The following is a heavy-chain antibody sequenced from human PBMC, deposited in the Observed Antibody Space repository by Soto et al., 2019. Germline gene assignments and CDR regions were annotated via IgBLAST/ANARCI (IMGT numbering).Heavy chain of an antibody. CDR3: ARHLGGNHYYYAMDV. CDR2: IIPIFGTA. V-gene: IGHV1-69*12. Sequence: QVQLVQSGAEVKKPGSSVKVSCKASGGTFSSYAISWVRQAPGQGLEWMGGIIPIFGTADYAQKFQGRVPITADDVTSTAYMERSSLRSEDTAGYYCARHLGGNHYYYAMDVWGQGTTVTVSS. D-gene: IGHD7-27*01. CDR1: GGTFSSYA. J-gene: IGHJ6*02.